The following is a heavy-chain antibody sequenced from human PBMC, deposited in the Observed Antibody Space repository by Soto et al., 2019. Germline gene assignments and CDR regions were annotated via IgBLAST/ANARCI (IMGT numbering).Heavy chain of an antibody. V-gene: IGHV4-59*01. CDR2: ISDNGAT. Sequence: SETLSLTCTVSGDYISANYWNWSRQSPGDGLQWIAFISDNGATNCNPSLESRVTISMDTSKNQFFLKLSSVTAADTALYYCARGFYDSRGDSSPFDFWGQGILVTVSS. J-gene: IGHJ4*02. CDR3: ARGFYDSRGDSSPFDF. CDR1: GDYISANY. D-gene: IGHD3-22*01.